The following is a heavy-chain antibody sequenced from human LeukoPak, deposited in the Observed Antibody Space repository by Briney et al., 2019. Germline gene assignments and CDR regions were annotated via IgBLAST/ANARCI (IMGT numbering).Heavy chain of an antibody. CDR2: ISYDGSNT. V-gene: IGHV3-30-3*01. Sequence: GGSLRLSCAASGFTFTIYAMHWVRQAPGKGLGWVAVISYDGSNTYYADSVKGRFTISRDNSKNTLYLQMNSLRAEDTAVYYCARSDDESYSSGWYWFDPRGQGNLVTVSS. J-gene: IGHJ5*02. CDR3: ARSDDESYSSGWYWFDP. CDR1: GFTFTIYA. D-gene: IGHD6-19*01.